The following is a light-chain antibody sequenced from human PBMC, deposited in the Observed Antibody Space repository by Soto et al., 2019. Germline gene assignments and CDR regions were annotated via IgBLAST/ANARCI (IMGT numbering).Light chain of an antibody. J-gene: IGLJ3*02. V-gene: IGLV1-44*01. CDR2: SNN. Sequence: QSVLTQPPSASGTPGQRVTISCSGSSSNIGSNTVNWYQQLPGTAPKLLIYSNNHRPSGVPDRFSGSKSGTSASLAISGLQSEDEADYYCSAWADSLNGLWVFGGGTKLTVL. CDR3: SAWADSLNGLWV. CDR1: SSNIGSNT.